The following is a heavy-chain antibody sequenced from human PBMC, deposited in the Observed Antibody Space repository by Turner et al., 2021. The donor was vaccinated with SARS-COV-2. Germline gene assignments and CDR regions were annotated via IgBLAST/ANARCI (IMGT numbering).Heavy chain of an antibody. CDR3: ARVGGAFDI. CDR1: GYTFTSYY. J-gene: IGHJ3*02. CDR2: INPSGSYT. V-gene: IGHV1-46*01. Sequence: QVQLVQSGAEVKKPGASVKVSCKASGYTFTSYYMHWVRQAPGQGLEWMGIINPSGSYTGYAQKFQGRVTMTRDTSTSTVYMELSSLRYEDTAVYYCARVGGAFDIWGQGTMVTVSS.